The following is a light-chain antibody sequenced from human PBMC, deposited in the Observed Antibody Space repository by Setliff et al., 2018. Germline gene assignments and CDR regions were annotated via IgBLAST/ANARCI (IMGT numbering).Light chain of an antibody. J-gene: IGLJ1*01. CDR1: SSDVGYYNC. CDR2: EVS. V-gene: IGLV2-14*01. CDR3: SSYTSSSTRV. Sequence: QSVLTQPASVSGSPGQSITISCTGTSSDVGYYNCVSWYQQHPGKAPKLMIYEVSNRPSGVSNRFSGSKSGNTASLTISGLQAEDEADYYCSSYTSSSTRVFGTGTKVTVL.